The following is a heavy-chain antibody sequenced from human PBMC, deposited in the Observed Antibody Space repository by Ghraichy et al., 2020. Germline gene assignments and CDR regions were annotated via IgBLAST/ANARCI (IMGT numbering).Heavy chain of an antibody. Sequence: SETLSLTCAISGDSVSSNSAAWSWIRQSPSRGLEWLGRTYYRSKWYFNYAVSVKSRITITPDTSKNQFSLQLNSVTPDDTAVYYCARVECDGTCYGGFHYWGQGTLVTVSS. CDR3: ARVECDGTCYGGFHY. V-gene: IGHV6-1*01. D-gene: IGHD2-15*01. CDR2: TYYRSKWYF. CDR1: GDSVSSNSAA. J-gene: IGHJ4*02.